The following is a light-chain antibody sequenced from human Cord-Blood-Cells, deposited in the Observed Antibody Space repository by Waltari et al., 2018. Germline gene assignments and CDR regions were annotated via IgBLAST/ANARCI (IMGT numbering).Light chain of an antibody. Sequence: SSLTPPRSVSGSPGRSLTISGTATSIDFGGYNFVSWYQQHPGKAPKLMIYDVSKRPSGVPDRFSGSKSGNTASLTISGLQAEDEADYYCCSYAGSYTYVFGTGTKVTVL. CDR1: SIDFGGYNF. J-gene: IGLJ1*01. CDR3: CSYAGSYTYV. V-gene: IGLV2-11*01. CDR2: DVS.